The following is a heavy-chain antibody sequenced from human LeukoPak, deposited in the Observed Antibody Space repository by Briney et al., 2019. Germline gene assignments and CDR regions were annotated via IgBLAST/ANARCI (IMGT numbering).Heavy chain of an antibody. CDR3: ARARYLNS. D-gene: IGHD2-15*01. CDR2: IKHDGSEK. Sequence: GGSLRLSCVGSGFTLSDNWMSWVRLAPGWGLEWVANIKHDGSEKNYVDSVKGRFTISRDNAKNSVYLQMDRLRAEDTAVYYCARARYLNSWGQATLVTVSS. CDR1: GFTLSDNW. J-gene: IGHJ4*02. V-gene: IGHV3-7*01.